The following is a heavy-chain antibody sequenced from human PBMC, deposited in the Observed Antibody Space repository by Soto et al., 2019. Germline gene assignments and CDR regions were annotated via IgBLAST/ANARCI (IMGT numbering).Heavy chain of an antibody. Sequence: GGSLRLSCKGSGSSFTSYWIGWVRQMPGKGLEWMGIIYPGDSDTRYSPSFQGQVTISADKSISTAYLQWSSLKASDTAMYYCAILFGEINWFDPWGQGTLVTVSS. CDR1: GSSFTSYW. J-gene: IGHJ5*02. D-gene: IGHD3-3*01. CDR3: AILFGEINWFDP. V-gene: IGHV5-51*01. CDR2: IYPGDSDT.